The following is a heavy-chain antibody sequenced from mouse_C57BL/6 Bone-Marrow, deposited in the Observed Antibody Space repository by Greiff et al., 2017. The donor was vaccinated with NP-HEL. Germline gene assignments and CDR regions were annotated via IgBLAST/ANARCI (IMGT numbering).Heavy chain of an antibody. V-gene: IGHV1-64*01. Sequence: QVQLQQPGAELVKPGASVKLSCKASGYTFTSYWMHWVKQRPGQGLEWIGMIHPNSGSTNYNEKFKGKATLTVDKSSSTAYMQLSSLTSEDSAVFFCVSTTVVSSYWYFDGWGTWTTVTVSS. D-gene: IGHD1-1*01. J-gene: IGHJ1*03. CDR2: IHPNSGST. CDR1: GYTFTSYW. CDR3: VSTTVVSSYWYFDG.